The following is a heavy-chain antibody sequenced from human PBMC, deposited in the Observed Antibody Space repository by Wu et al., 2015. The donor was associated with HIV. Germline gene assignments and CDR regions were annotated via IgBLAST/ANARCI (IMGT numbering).Heavy chain of an antibody. CDR2: IIPLTGTS. CDR1: GGTFQQLC. J-gene: IGHJ6*02. V-gene: IGHV1-69*04. D-gene: IGHD5-24*01. Sequence: VRRPGSVSEGTPAGRSGGTFQQLCYYLGATGPRTGPEWMGRIIPLTGTSNFAQNFQGRVTLSADKPTATIYMELSGLRSEDTAVYYCARGSIKEMTTASYYYYVMDVWGQGTTVTVSS. CDR3: ARGSIKEMTTASYYYYVMDV.